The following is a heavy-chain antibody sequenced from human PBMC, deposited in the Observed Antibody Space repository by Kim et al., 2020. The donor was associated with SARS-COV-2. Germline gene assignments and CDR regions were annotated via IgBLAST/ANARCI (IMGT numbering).Heavy chain of an antibody. V-gene: IGHV3-7*04. J-gene: IGHJ6*02. Sequence: DSGKSRFTISRDNAKNALYLQMNTLRAEDTAVYYCARRTAGTSIIYSAMYVWGQGTTVTVSS. CDR3: ARRTAGTSIIYSAMYV. D-gene: IGHD3-10*01.